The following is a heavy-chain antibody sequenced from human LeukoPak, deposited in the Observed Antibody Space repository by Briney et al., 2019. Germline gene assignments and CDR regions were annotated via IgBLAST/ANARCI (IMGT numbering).Heavy chain of an antibody. Sequence: SVKVSCKAFGGTFSSYAISWVRQAPGQGLEWMGGIIPIFGTANYAQKFQGRVTITADESTSTAYMELSSLRSEDTAVYYCARESPYYDSSGYYSGHFDYWGQGTLVTVSS. CDR2: IIPIFGTA. CDR3: ARESPYYDSSGYYSGHFDY. CDR1: GGTFSSYA. J-gene: IGHJ4*02. D-gene: IGHD3-22*01. V-gene: IGHV1-69*01.